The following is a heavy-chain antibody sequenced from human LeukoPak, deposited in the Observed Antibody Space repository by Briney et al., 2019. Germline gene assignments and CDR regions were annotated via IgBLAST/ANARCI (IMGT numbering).Heavy chain of an antibody. CDR3: ARGGDGYNLEVGY. J-gene: IGHJ4*02. D-gene: IGHD5-24*01. CDR2: IYYSGST. Sequence: SETLSLTCTVPGRPISSYYWRWIRQPPGKGLERIGYIYYSGSTNYNPSLKSRVTISVDTSKNQFSLKLSSVTAADTAVYYCARGGDGYNLEVGYWGQGTLVTVSS. V-gene: IGHV4-59*01. CDR1: GRPISSYY.